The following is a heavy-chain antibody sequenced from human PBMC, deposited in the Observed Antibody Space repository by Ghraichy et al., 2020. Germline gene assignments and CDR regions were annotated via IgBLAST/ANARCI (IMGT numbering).Heavy chain of an antibody. CDR2: ISSSGSTI. Sequence: GSLRLSCAASGFTFSDYYMSWIRQAPGKGLEWVSYISSSGSTIYYADSVKGRFTISRDNAKNSLYLQMNSLRAEDTAVYYCARDRPPDFWSGYYLYYYYGMDVWGQGTTVTVSS. D-gene: IGHD3-3*01. CDR3: ARDRPPDFWSGYYLYYYYGMDV. J-gene: IGHJ6*02. V-gene: IGHV3-11*01. CDR1: GFTFSDYY.